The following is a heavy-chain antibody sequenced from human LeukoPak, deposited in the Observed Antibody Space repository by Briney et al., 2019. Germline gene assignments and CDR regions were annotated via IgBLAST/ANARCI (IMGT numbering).Heavy chain of an antibody. CDR1: GYTFTSYD. V-gene: IGHV1-8*01. CDR3: ARMIVVVVAATYYYGMDV. CDR2: MNPNSGNT. J-gene: IGHJ6*02. D-gene: IGHD2-15*01. Sequence: ASVKVSCKASGYTFTSYDIKWVRQATGQGLEWMGWMNPNSGNTGYAQKFQGRVTMTRNTSISTAYMELSSLRSEDTAVYYCARMIVVVVAATYYYGMDVWGQGTTVTVSS.